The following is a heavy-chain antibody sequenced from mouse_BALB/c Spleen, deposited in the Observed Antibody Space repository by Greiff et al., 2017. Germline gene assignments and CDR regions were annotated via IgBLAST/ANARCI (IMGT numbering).Heavy chain of an antibody. CDR3: TFYFPWFAY. Sequence: VQLQQSGPELVRPGVSVKISCKGSSYTFTDYAMHWVKQSHAKSLEWIGVISTYYGNTNYNQKFKGKATLTVDKSSSTAYMQLSSLTSEDSAVYYCTFYFPWFAYWGQGTLVTVSA. CDR2: ISTYYGNT. D-gene: IGHD2-1*01. J-gene: IGHJ3*01. V-gene: IGHV1-67*01. CDR1: SYTFTDYA.